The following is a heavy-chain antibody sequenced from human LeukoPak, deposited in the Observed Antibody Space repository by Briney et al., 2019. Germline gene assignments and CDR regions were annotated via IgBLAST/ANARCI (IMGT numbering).Heavy chain of an antibody. CDR2: IRSKAYGGTT. D-gene: IGHD3-3*01. J-gene: IGHJ4*02. CDR1: GFTFGDYA. Sequence: GGSLRLSCTASGFTFGDYAMSWFRQAPGKGLEWVGFIRSKAYGGTTEYAASVKGRFTISRDDSKSIAYLQMNSLKTEDTAVYYCNRCSFWSGYYPDYWGQGTLVTVSS. CDR3: NRCSFWSGYYPDY. V-gene: IGHV3-49*03.